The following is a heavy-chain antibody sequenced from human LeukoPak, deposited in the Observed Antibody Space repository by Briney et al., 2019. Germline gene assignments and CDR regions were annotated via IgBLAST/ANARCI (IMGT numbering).Heavy chain of an antibody. D-gene: IGHD3-22*01. CDR3: AREDYYDSSGYYY. CDR2: IYYSGST. Sequence: SETLSLTCTVSGGSLSSGDYYWSWIRQPPGKGLEWIGYIYYSGSTYYNPSLKSRVTISVDTSKNQFPLKLSSVTAADTAVYYCAREDYYDSSGYYYWGQGTLVTVSS. V-gene: IGHV4-30-4*01. CDR1: GGSLSSGDYY. J-gene: IGHJ4*02.